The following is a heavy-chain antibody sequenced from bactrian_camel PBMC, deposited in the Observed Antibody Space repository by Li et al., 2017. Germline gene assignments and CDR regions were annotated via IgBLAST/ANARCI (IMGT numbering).Heavy chain of an antibody. CDR3: TTGYGRYGLHGLSDGP. D-gene: IGHD3*01. Sequence: QVQLVESGGGSVQTGGSLRLSCVASGFEFRGMAMSWIRQAPGKGLEWVSDINSGGRIKDYASNVKGRFTISRDDAKDTLYLQMNNLQTEDTAMYYCTTGYGRYGLHGLSDGPRGQGTQVTVS. V-gene: IGHV3S39*01. CDR2: INSGGRIK. CDR1: GFEFRGMA. J-gene: IGHJ4*01.